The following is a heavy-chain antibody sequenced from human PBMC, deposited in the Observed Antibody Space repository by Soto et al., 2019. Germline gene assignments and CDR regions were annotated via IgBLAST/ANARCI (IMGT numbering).Heavy chain of an antibody. J-gene: IGHJ4*02. CDR3: ARTYDSNGYANEFDS. V-gene: IGHV4-59*12. D-gene: IGHD3-22*01. Sequence: QVVLQESGPGLVKPSETLSLTCSVSGRSITSYYWSWVRQPPGKGLEWIGYIYDNGITSQNPSLKIRVTMSADTSQNQFSLKLTSVPGADTAVYYCARTYDSNGYANEFDSWGQGILVTVTS. CDR2: IYDNGIT. CDR1: GRSITSYY.